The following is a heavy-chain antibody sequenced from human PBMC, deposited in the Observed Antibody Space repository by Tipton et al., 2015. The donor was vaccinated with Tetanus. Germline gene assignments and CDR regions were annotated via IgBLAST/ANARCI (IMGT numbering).Heavy chain of an antibody. D-gene: IGHD2-21*01. CDR2: MNPSTGKT. CDR3: ASGSAIRHGLDV. CDR1: GYSFTGYD. J-gene: IGHJ6*02. Sequence: QVQLVQSGTEVKKPGASVKVSCKASGYSFTGYDINWVRQATGQGLEWMGWMNPSTGKTAYAQNFQGRVTMTTNTSITTAYMELSRLKSEDTAVYFCASGSAIRHGLDVWGHGTTVTVSS. V-gene: IGHV1-8*02.